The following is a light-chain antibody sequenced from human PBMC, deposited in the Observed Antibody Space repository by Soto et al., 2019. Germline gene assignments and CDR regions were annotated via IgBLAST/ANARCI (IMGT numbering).Light chain of an antibody. Sequence: QSALTQPASVSGSPGQSITISCTGTSSDVGGYNYVSWYQQHPGKDPKLMIYDVSNRPSGVSNRFSGSKSGNTASLTISGLQAEDEADYYCSSYTSSSTLGVCGGGTKLTVL. CDR3: SSYTSSSTLGV. V-gene: IGLV2-14*01. CDR1: SSDVGGYNY. J-gene: IGLJ3*02. CDR2: DVS.